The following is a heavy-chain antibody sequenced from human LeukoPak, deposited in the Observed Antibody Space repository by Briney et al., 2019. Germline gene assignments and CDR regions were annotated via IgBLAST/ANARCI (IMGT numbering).Heavy chain of an antibody. CDR1: GFTFSSYA. D-gene: IGHD3-22*01. CDR3: ASDSSGYCLGPALPAVDY. V-gene: IGHV3-23*01. Sequence: GGSLRLSCAASGFTFSSYAMSWVRQAPGKGLEWVSAISGSGGSTYYADSVKGRFTISRDNSKNTLYLQMNSLRAEDTAVYYFASDSSGYCLGPALPAVDYWGQGTLVTVSS. J-gene: IGHJ4*02. CDR2: ISGSGGST.